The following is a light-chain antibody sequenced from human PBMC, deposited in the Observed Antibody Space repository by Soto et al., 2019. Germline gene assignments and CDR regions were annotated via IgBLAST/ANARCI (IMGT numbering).Light chain of an antibody. J-gene: IGKJ3*01. CDR2: GAS. V-gene: IGKV1-9*01. CDR3: QQLNSYPLT. Sequence: DIQLTQSPSFLSASVGGRVTITCRASQAISSHLAWYQQKPGKAPNLLIYGASTLQSGVPSRFSGSGSGTQFTLTISSLQPEDFATYYCQQLNSYPLTFGPGTQVDIK. CDR1: QAISSH.